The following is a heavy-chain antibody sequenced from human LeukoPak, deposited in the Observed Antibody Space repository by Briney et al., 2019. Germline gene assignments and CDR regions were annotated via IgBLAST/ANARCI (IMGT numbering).Heavy chain of an antibody. CDR2: IYYSGST. V-gene: IGHV4-59*08. CDR1: GGSISSYY. D-gene: IGHD5-12*01. Sequence: SETLSLTCTVSGGSISSYYWSWIRQPPGKGLEWIGYIYYSGSTNYNPSLKSRVTISVDTSKNQFSLKLSSVTAADTAVYYCARHTRGYSGYFFDYWGQGTLVTVSS. CDR3: ARHTRGYSGYFFDY. J-gene: IGHJ4*02.